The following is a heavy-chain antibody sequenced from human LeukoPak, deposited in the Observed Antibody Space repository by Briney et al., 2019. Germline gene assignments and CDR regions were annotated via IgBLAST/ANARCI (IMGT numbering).Heavy chain of an antibody. V-gene: IGHV4-30-2*01. J-gene: IGHJ4*02. Sequence: SETLSLTCVVSGGSISSGGYSWSWIRQPPGRGLEFIGYIYHSGATYYNPSLKSRVTISVDRPKDQFSLKLTPVTAADTAVYYCARGPNDILTGYYRTFFDYWGQGALVTVSS. CDR2: IYHSGAT. CDR3: ARGPNDILTGYYRTFFDY. CDR1: GGSISSGGYS. D-gene: IGHD3-9*01.